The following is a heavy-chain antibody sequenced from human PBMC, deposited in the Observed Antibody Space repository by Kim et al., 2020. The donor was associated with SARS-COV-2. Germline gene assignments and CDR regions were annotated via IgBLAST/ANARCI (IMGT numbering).Heavy chain of an antibody. J-gene: IGHJ6*02. CDR1: GYTFTAYY. CDR3: ARDYTSLVRPYYYWFFGLVL. CDR2: INCNSGGT. D-gene: IGHD3-10*01. Sequence: ASVKVSCKATGYTFTAYYLHWLRRAPGQGLEWMGRINCNSGGTDLAPKFVGRVTMTRDAPNSTGNMELTSLTSDDTAVYYCARDYTSLVRPYYYWFFGLVLWGQGTTVTVSS. V-gene: IGHV1-2*06.